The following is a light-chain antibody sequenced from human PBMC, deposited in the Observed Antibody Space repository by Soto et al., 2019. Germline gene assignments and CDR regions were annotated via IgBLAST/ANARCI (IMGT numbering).Light chain of an antibody. V-gene: IGKV3-15*01. CDR1: QSVSSN. CDR3: QQYNVWPLT. Sequence: EIVMTQSPATLSVSPGERATLSCRASQSVSSNLAWYQQKPGQTPKLLLYVASTRATGIPARFSGSASGTEFNLSISGLQSVDFAVYYCQQYNVWPLTFGGGTKVEFK. CDR2: VAS. J-gene: IGKJ4*01.